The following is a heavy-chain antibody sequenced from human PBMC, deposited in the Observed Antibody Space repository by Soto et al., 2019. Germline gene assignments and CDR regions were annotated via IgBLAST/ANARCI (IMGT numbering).Heavy chain of an antibody. CDR3: ARARRSTGCYAPDY. CDR2: VKHYNAVT. D-gene: IGHD6-19*01. V-gene: IGHV1-18*01. J-gene: IGHJ4*02. Sequence: QVQLVQSGAEVKKPGASVNISCKTPGYTFTDYSFTWVRQAPGEGLEWMGGVKHYNAVTNFAQNLQDRVTMTTDTATGTAYMELGGLSADDTSTYFCARARRSTGCYAPDYWGEGTLVTVSS. CDR1: GYTFTDYS.